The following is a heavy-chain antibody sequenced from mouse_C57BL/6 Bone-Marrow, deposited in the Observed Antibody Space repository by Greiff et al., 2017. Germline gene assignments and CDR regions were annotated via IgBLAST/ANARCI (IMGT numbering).Heavy chain of an antibody. CDR2: INPGSGGT. V-gene: IGHV1-54*01. CDR3: ARGNYYSYYAMDY. J-gene: IGHJ4*01. CDR1: GYAFTNYL. D-gene: IGHD2-1*01. Sequence: VQLQESGAELVRPGTSVKVSCKASGYAFTNYLIEWVKQRPGQGLEWIGVINPGSGGTNYNEKFKGKATLTADKSSSTAYMQLSSLTSEDSAVYFCARGNYYSYYAMDYWGQGTSVTVSS.